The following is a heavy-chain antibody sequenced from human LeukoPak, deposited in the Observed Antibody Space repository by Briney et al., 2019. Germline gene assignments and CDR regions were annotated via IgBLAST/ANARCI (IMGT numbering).Heavy chain of an antibody. J-gene: IGHJ3*02. CDR1: GGSFSGYY. CDR3: ASLGAFDI. V-gene: IGHV4-34*01. Sequence: SETLSLTCAVYGGSFSGYYWSWIRQPPGKGLEWIGEINHSGSTNYNPSLKSRVTISVDTSKNQFSLKLSSVTAADTAVYYCASLGAFDIWGQGTMVTVSS. CDR2: INHSGST.